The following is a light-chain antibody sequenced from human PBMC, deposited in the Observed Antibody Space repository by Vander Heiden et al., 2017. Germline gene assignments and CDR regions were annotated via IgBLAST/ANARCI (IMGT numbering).Light chain of an antibody. J-gene: IGKJ4*01. Sequence: DIQMTQSPSSLSASVGDRVTITCRASQSISNYLNWYQQKPGKAPKLLIYEASSFQGGVPSRFSGSGSGTDFTLTISSLQPEDVATYYCQQTFSTPNTFGGGTKVEIK. CDR2: EAS. V-gene: IGKV1-39*01. CDR1: QSISNY. CDR3: QQTFSTPNT.